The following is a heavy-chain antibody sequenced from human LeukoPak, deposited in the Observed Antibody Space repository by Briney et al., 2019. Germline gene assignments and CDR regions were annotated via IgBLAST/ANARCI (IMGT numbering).Heavy chain of an antibody. Sequence: SETLSLTCTVSGGPISHYYWSWIPQPAGKGREWSGRIHSTGATDYNPSLKSRVTISLDPSKTHFSLKVNPVTAADTAVYYCARGLEVGADRALDYWGQGTLVTVSS. CDR2: IHSTGAT. CDR3: ARGLEVGADRALDY. D-gene: IGHD1-1*01. V-gene: IGHV4-4*07. J-gene: IGHJ4*02. CDR1: GGPISHYY.